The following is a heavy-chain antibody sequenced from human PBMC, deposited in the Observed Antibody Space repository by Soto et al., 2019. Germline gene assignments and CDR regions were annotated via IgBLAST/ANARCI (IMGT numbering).Heavy chain of an antibody. D-gene: IGHD4-17*01. V-gene: IGHV4-31*03. CDR2: IYYSGST. CDR1: GGSSSIGGYY. Sequence: SETLSLTCTVSGGSSSIGGYYWSCIRQHPGKGLEWIGYIYYSGSTYYNPSLKSRVTISVDTSKNQFSLKLSSVTAADTAVYYCARAILTTVHAFDIWGQGTMVTVSS. CDR3: ARAILTTVHAFDI. J-gene: IGHJ3*02.